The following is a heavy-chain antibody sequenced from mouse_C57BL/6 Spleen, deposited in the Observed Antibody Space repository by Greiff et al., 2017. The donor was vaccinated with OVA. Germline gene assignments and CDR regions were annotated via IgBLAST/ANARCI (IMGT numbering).Heavy chain of an antibody. CDR1: GFTFSDYG. D-gene: IGHD2-4*01. CDR2: ISSGSSTI. V-gene: IGHV5-17*01. CDR3: ASHPYYDYARGSY. Sequence: EVKLMESGGGLVKPGGSLKLSCAASGFTFSDYGMHWVRQAPEKGLEWVAYISSGSSTIYYADTVKGRFTISRHNAKNTLFLQMTSLRSEDTAMYYCASHPYYDYARGSYWGQGTSVTVSS. J-gene: IGHJ4*01.